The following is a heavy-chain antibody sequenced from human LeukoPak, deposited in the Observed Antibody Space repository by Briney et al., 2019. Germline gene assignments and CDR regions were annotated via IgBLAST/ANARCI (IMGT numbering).Heavy chain of an antibody. CDR3: AKDVTSSWYYSDAFDI. CDR2: ISGSGGST. V-gene: IGHV3-23*01. J-gene: IGHJ3*02. Sequence: PGGSLRLSCIASGLTVSSNYMSWVRQAPGKGLEWVSAISGSGGSTYYADSVKGRFTISRDNSKNTLYLQMNSLRAEDTAVYYCAKDVTSSWYYSDAFDIWGQGTMVTVSS. CDR1: GLTVSSNY. D-gene: IGHD6-13*01.